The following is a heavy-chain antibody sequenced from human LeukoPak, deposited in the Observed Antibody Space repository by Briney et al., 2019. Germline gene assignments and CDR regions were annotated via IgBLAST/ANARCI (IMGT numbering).Heavy chain of an antibody. J-gene: IGHJ4*02. Sequence: GGSLRLSCAASGFTFSNAWMSWVRQAPGKGLEWVGRIKSKTDGGTTDYAAPVKGRFTISRDDSKNTLYLQMNSLKTEDTAVYYCTEVYRSGWYGEYWGQGTLVTVSS. CDR1: GFTFSNAW. V-gene: IGHV3-15*01. D-gene: IGHD6-19*01. CDR2: IKSKTDGGTT. CDR3: TEVYRSGWYGEY.